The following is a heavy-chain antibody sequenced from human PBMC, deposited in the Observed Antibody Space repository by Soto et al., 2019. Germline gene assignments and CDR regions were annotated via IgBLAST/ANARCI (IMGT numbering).Heavy chain of an antibody. CDR2: TYYRSKWYN. Sequence: PSQTLSLTCAISGDSVSSNSAAWNWIRQSPSRGLEWLGRTYYRSKWYNDYAVSVKSRITINPDTSKNQFSLQLNSVTPEDTAVYYCARDSPSVLLWFGELFQNWFDPWGQGTLVTVSS. CDR3: ARDSPSVLLWFGELFQNWFDP. J-gene: IGHJ5*02. V-gene: IGHV6-1*01. CDR1: GDSVSSNSAA. D-gene: IGHD3-10*01.